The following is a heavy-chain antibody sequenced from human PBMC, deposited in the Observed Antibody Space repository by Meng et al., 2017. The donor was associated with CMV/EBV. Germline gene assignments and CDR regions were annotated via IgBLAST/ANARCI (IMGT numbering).Heavy chain of an antibody. D-gene: IGHD3-10*01. Sequence: SETLSLTCTVSGGSISSSSYYWGWIRQPPGKGLEWIGSIYYSGSTYYNPSLKSRVTISVDTSKNQFSLKLSSVTAADTAVYYCAGVGVGESFDYWGQGTLVTVSS. J-gene: IGHJ4*02. V-gene: IGHV4-39*07. CDR3: AGVGVGESFDY. CDR2: IYYSGST. CDR1: GGSISSSSYY.